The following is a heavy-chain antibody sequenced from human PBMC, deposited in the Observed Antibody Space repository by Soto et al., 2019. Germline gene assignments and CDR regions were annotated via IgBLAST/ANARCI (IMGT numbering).Heavy chain of an antibody. CDR2: ISSNGGST. V-gene: IGHV3-64*01. J-gene: IGHJ4*02. CDR1: GFTFSSYA. Sequence: GSLRLSCAASGFTFSSYAMHWVRQAPGKGLEYVSAISSNGGSTYYANSVKGRFTISRDNSKNTLYLQMGSLRAEDMAVYYCARESGATVTFDYWGQGTLVTVSS. D-gene: IGHD4-17*01. CDR3: ARESGATVTFDY.